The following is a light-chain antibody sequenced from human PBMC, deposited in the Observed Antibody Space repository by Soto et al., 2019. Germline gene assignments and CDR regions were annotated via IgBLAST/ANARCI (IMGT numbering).Light chain of an antibody. CDR3: RQKGT. CDR1: QSPLHSYGRTY. J-gene: IGKJ2*01. V-gene: IGKV2D-29*01. CDR2: EAS. Sequence: DAVVTQNPLSLSVTPGPTASFSCRSSQSPLHSYGRTYLYWYLQRPGQNPQLLIYEASYRFSGVSDRVSGSGSGTEFTLQINRVETEDVGSDYCRQKGTFGQGTKLEIK.